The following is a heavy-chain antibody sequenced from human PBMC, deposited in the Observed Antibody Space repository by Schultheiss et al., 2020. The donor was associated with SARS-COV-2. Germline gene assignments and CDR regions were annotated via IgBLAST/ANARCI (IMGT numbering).Heavy chain of an antibody. CDR3: ARSVGSSWYDFDY. Sequence: SETLSLTCAVSGYSISSGYYWGWIRQPPGKGLEWIGSIYHSGSTYYNPSLKSRVTISVDTSRNQFSLKLSSVNAADTAVYYCARSVGSSWYDFDYWGQGTLVTVSS. J-gene: IGHJ4*02. D-gene: IGHD6-13*01. CDR2: IYHSGST. V-gene: IGHV4-38-2*01. CDR1: GYSISSGYY.